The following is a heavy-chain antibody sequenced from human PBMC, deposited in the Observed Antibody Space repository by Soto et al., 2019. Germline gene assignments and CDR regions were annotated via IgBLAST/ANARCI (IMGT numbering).Heavy chain of an antibody. CDR2: INLRGGTT. Sequence: QVQLVQSGPEVRKPGASVRLSCATSGYNFNQYYIHWVRQAPGQGLEWMGIINLRGGTTEYAHKFRGRVTVTGDTSTRTAYMELSSLISEDTAVYVCARGPDDSDVPRWAHWGQGTLITVSS. D-gene: IGHD4-17*01. J-gene: IGHJ4*02. V-gene: IGHV1-46*02. CDR3: ARGPDDSDVPRWAH. CDR1: GYNFNQYY.